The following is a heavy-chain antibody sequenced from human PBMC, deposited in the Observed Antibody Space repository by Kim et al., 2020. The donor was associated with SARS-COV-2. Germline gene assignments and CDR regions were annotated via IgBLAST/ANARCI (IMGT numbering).Heavy chain of an antibody. CDR1: GFTFSRYS. CDR3: ARKKVCRRSGEYFDY. V-gene: IGHV3-23*01. CDR2: ITATTGST. Sequence: GGSLRLSCAASGFTFSRYSMNWVRQAPGKGLEWVSAITATTGSTYYADSVKGRFTISRDNAKNTLYLQMNSLRDEDTAMDYCARKKVCRRSGEYFDYWG. J-gene: IGHJ4*01. D-gene: IGHD3-10*01.